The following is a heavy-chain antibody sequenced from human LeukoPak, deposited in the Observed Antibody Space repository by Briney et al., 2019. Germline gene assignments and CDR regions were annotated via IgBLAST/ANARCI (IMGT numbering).Heavy chain of an antibody. J-gene: IGHJ6*03. Sequence: GGSLRLSCAASGFTFSSYGMYWVRQAPGKGLEWVAVISYDGSNKYYADSVKGRFTISRDNSKNTLYLQMNSLRAEDTAVYYCARVYSYGYSYYYYYMDVWGKGTTVTVSS. D-gene: IGHD5-18*01. CDR3: ARVYSYGYSYYYYYMDV. V-gene: IGHV3-30*03. CDR2: ISYDGSNK. CDR1: GFTFSSYG.